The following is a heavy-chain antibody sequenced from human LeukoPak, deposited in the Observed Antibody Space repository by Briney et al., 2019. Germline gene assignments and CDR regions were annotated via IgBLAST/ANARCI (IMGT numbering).Heavy chain of an antibody. CDR3: AIAAGSFDY. J-gene: IGHJ4*02. D-gene: IGHD6-13*01. V-gene: IGHV3-30*01. CDR1: GFTFSSYA. Sequence: PGRSLRLSCAASGFTFSSYAMHWVRQARGKGLEWVAVISYDGSNKYYADSVKGRFTISRDNSKNTLYLQMNSLRAEDTAVYYCAIAAGSFDYWGQGTLVTVSS. CDR2: ISYDGSNK.